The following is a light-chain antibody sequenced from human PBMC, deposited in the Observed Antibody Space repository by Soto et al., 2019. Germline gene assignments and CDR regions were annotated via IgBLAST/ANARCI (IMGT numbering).Light chain of an antibody. Sequence: DIVMTQSPDSLAVSLGERATIKCKSSQSVLYNSDNKNYLAWYQQKRGQPPKLLIYWVSTREYGVPDRFSGSGSGTDFTLTISSLQAEDVAVYYCQQYYTTPLTFGGGTKVEIK. CDR1: QSVLYNSDNKNY. J-gene: IGKJ4*01. CDR3: QQYYTTPLT. V-gene: IGKV4-1*01. CDR2: WVS.